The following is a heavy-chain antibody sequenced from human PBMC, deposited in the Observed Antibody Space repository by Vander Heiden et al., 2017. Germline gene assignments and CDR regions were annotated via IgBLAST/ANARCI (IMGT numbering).Heavy chain of an antibody. Sequence: QVQLVASGGGVVQPGRSLRLSCAASGFTFSSYAMDWVRQAPGKGLEWVAVISYDGSNKYYADSVKGRFTISRDNSKNTLYLQMNSLRAEDTAVYYCARGVEYSSSGGMDVWGQGTTVTVSS. D-gene: IGHD6-6*01. CDR2: ISYDGSNK. CDR3: ARGVEYSSSGGMDV. J-gene: IGHJ6*02. CDR1: GFTFSSYA. V-gene: IGHV3-30-3*01.